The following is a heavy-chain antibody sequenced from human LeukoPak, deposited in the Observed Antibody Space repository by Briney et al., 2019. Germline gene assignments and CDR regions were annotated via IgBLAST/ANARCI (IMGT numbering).Heavy chain of an antibody. V-gene: IGHV4-59*01. Sequence: SETQSLTCTVSGASLTDYYWSWIRQSPGKGLEWISYIHHSGNSDYNPSLRSRVTTSLDTSKNQFSLNLISVTAADTAVYYCTRGHWGLQSWSQGTLVTVSS. D-gene: IGHD7-27*01. J-gene: IGHJ5*02. CDR1: GASLTDYY. CDR3: TRGHWGLQS. CDR2: IHHSGNS.